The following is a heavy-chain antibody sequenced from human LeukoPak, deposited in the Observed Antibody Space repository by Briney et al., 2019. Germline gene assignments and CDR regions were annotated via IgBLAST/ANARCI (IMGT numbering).Heavy chain of an antibody. V-gene: IGHV3-15*01. J-gene: IGHJ4*02. CDR1: GFTFSNAW. D-gene: IGHD2-8*01. CDR3: TTDIVLMVYAEY. CDR2: IKSKTDGGTT. Sequence: PGGSLRLSCAASGFTFSNAWMSWVRQAPGKGLEWVGRIKSKTDGGTTDYAAPVKGRFTISRDDSKNTLYLQMNSLKTEDTAVYYCTTDIVLMVYAEYWGQGTLATVSS.